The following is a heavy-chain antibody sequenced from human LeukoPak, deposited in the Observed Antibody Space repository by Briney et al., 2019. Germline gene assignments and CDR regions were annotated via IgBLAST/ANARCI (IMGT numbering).Heavy chain of an antibody. V-gene: IGHV4-59*01. J-gene: IGHJ5*02. D-gene: IGHD2-2*01. CDR2: IYYSGST. CDR1: GGSISSYY. CDR3: ARGVVPAALNWFDP. Sequence: SETLSLTCTVSGGSISSYYWSWIRQPPGKGLEWIRYIYYSGSTNYNRSLKSRVTISVDTSKNQFSLKLRSVTAADTAVYYCARGVVPAALNWFDPWGQGTLVTVSS.